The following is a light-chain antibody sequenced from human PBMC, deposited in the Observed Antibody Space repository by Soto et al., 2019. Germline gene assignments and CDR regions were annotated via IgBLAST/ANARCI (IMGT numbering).Light chain of an antibody. J-gene: IGLJ3*02. CDR1: SSDVGGYNY. Sequence: QSVLTQPASVSGSPGQSITISCTGTSSDVGGYNYVSWYQQHPGKAPKLMIYDVSNRPSGVSNRFSGSKSGNTASLTISGLQDEDEAAYYCSSYTSSSTRVFGGGTKLTVL. CDR3: SSYTSSSTRV. V-gene: IGLV2-14*01. CDR2: DVS.